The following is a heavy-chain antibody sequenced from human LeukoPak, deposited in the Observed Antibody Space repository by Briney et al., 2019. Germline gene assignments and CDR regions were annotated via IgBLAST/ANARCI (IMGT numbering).Heavy chain of an antibody. D-gene: IGHD2-15*01. CDR3: ARGGGRYCSGGSCHHNWFDP. Sequence: GTSVKVSCKASGYTFTSYYMHWVRQAPGQGLEWMGLINPTGGSTGYAQKFQGRVTMTRDMSTSTDYMELSSLRSEDTAIYYCARGGGRYCSGGSCHHNWFDPWGQGTLVTVSS. J-gene: IGHJ5*02. CDR1: GYTFTSYY. CDR2: INPTGGST. V-gene: IGHV1-46*01.